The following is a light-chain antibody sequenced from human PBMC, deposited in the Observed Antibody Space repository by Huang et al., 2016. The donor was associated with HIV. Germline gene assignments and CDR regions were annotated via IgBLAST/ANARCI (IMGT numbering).Light chain of an antibody. CDR3: QQYYTTPRDT. CDR1: QDIRSS. CDR2: AAS. V-gene: IGKV1-NL1*01. J-gene: IGKJ5*01. Sequence: DIQMTQSPSSLSASVGDRVTITCRASQDIRSSLAWYQQKPGKAPKLLLFAASRLESGVPSRVSGSGSGTDYTLTISSLQPEDFATYYCQQYYTTPRDTFGQGTRLAIK.